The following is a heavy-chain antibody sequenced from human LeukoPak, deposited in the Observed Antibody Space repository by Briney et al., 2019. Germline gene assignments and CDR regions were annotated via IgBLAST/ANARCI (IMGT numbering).Heavy chain of an antibody. V-gene: IGHV3-9*01. J-gene: IGHJ4*02. D-gene: IGHD3-22*01. CDR1: GFTFDDYA. CDR3: AREPRKYYYDSSGYHDY. Sequence: GGSLRLSCAASGFTFDDYAMHWVRQAPGKGLEWVSGISWNSGSIGYADSVKGRFTISRVNAKNSLYLQMNSLRAEDTAVYYCAREPRKYYYDSSGYHDYWGQGTLVTVSS. CDR2: ISWNSGSI.